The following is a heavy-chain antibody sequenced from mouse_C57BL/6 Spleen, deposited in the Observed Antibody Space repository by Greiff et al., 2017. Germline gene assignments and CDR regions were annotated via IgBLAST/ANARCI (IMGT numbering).Heavy chain of an antibody. Sequence: VKLMESGAELVKPGASVKLSCKASGYTFTEYTIHWVKQRSGQGLEWIGWFYPGSGSIKYNEKFKDKATLTAGKSSSTVYLELSRLTSEDSAVSFAARHEDGYSYCDVWGTGTTVTVSS. J-gene: IGHJ1*03. CDR3: ARHEDGYSYCDV. CDR1: GYTFTEYT. V-gene: IGHV1-62-2*01. CDR2: FYPGSGSI.